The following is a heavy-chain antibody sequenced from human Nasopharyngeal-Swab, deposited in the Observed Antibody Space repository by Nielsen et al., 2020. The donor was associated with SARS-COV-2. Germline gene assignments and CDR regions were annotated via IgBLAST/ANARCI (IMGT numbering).Heavy chain of an antibody. CDR3: ARLGTESYHYYSLDV. V-gene: IGHV3-21*01. D-gene: IGHD1-1*01. CDR1: GFTFSMYS. CDR2: LRSSSNYI. Sequence: GESLKISCATSGFTFSMYSMYWVRQAPGKGLAWVSSLRSSSNYIYYGDSVKGRFTISRDNTQKSLYLEMNSLRVEETAVYYCARLGTESYHYYSLDVRGQGTTVTVSS. J-gene: IGHJ6*02.